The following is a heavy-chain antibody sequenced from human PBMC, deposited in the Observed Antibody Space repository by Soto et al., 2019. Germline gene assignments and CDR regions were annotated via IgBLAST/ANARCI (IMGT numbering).Heavy chain of an antibody. CDR2: ISGSGGST. Sequence: HPGGSLRLSCAASGFTFSSYAMSWVRQAPGKGLEWVSAISGSGGSTYYADSVKGRFTISRDNSKNTLYLQMNSLRAEDTAVYYCAKRSGRDILTGYHYYYYYYMDVWGKGTTVTVSS. CDR1: GFTFSSYA. V-gene: IGHV3-23*01. CDR3: AKRSGRDILTGYHYYYYYYMDV. J-gene: IGHJ6*03. D-gene: IGHD3-9*01.